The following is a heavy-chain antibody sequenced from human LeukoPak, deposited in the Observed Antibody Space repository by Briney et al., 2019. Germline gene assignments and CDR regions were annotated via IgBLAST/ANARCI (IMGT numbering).Heavy chain of an antibody. CDR1: GGSVNSYY. CDR3: ARLQSLYDSSGYCDY. J-gene: IGHJ4*02. D-gene: IGHD3-22*01. Sequence: PSETLSLTCTVSGGSVNSYYWSWIRQPPGKGLEWLGYIDYSGNTNYSPSLQSRLTISVDTSKNQFSLKLSSATAADTAVYYCARLQSLYDSSGYCDYWGQGTLATVSS. V-gene: IGHV4-59*02. CDR2: IDYSGNT.